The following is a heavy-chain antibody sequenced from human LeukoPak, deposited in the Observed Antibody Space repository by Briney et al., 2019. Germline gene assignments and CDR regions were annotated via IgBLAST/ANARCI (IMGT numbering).Heavy chain of an antibody. D-gene: IGHD4-23*01. CDR2: ISGSGGST. CDR1: GFTFSSYA. CDR3: ARASVVTAGGFDY. J-gene: IGHJ4*02. V-gene: IGHV3-23*01. Sequence: PGGSLRLSCAASGFTFSSYAMSWVRQAPGKGLEWVSAISGSGGSTYYADSVKGRFTISRGNSKNTLYLQMNSLRAEDTAVYYCARASVVTAGGFDYWGQGTLVTVSS.